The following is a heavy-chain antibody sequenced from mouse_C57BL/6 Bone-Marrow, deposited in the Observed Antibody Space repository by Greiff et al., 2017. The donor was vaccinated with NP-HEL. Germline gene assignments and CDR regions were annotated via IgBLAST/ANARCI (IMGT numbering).Heavy chain of an antibody. Sequence: VQLQQSGPELVKPGASVKMSCKASGYTFTDYNMHWVKQSHGKSLEWIGYINPNNGGTSYNQKFKGKATLTVNKSSSTAYMELRSLTSEDSAVYYCARNYGSSYVGDYWGQGTTLTVSS. J-gene: IGHJ2*01. CDR3: ARNYGSSYVGDY. V-gene: IGHV1-22*01. D-gene: IGHD1-1*01. CDR2: INPNNGGT. CDR1: GYTFTDYN.